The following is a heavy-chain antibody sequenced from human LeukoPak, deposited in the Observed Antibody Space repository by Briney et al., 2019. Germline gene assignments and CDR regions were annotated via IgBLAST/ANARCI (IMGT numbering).Heavy chain of an antibody. V-gene: IGHV1-2*02. CDR3: ARGTIFGVVRSHWFDP. J-gene: IGHJ5*02. CDR2: INPNSGGT. Sequence: GASVKVSCKASGYTFTGYYMHWVRQAPGQGLEWMVWINPNSGGTNYAQKFQGRVTMTRDTSISTAYMELSRLRSDDTAVYYCARGTIFGVVRSHWFDPWGQGTLVTVSS. D-gene: IGHD3-3*01. CDR1: GYTFTGYY.